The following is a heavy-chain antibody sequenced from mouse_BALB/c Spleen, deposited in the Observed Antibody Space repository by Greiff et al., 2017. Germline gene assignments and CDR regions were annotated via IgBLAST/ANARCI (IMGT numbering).Heavy chain of an antibody. V-gene: IGHV3-2*02. J-gene: IGHJ4*01. Sequence: EVKLVESGPGLVKPSQSLSLTCTVTGYSITSDYAWNWIRQFPGNKLEWMGYISYSGSTSYNPSLKSRISITRDTSKNQFFLQLNSVTTEDTATYYCARSYRYSYYAMDYWGQGTSVTVSS. CDR2: ISYSGST. D-gene: IGHD2-14*01. CDR3: ARSYRYSYYAMDY. CDR1: GYSITSDYA.